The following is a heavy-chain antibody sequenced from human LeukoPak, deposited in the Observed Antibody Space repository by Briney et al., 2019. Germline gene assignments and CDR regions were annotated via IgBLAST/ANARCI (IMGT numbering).Heavy chain of an antibody. V-gene: IGHV3-48*04. Sequence: GGSLRLSCAASGFTFSSYSMNWVRQAPGKGLEWVSYISSSSSTIYYADSVKGRFTISRDNAKNSLYLQMNSLRAEDTAVYYCASTDIVVVVAATQADYWGQGTLVTVSS. CDR3: ASTDIVVVVAATQADY. CDR2: ISSSSSTI. J-gene: IGHJ4*02. CDR1: GFTFSSYS. D-gene: IGHD2-15*01.